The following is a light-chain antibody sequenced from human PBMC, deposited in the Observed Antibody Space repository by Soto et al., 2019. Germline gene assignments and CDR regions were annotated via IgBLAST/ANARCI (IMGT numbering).Light chain of an antibody. Sequence: QSALTQPAYVSGSPGQSITISCTGTSRDVGGYNYVSWYQQYPGKAPKLMIYEVSNRPSGVSNRFSGSKSGNTASLTISGLQAEDEADYFCSSYTSSSPVFGGGTKLTVL. J-gene: IGLJ2*01. CDR2: EVS. CDR3: SSYTSSSPV. CDR1: SRDVGGYNY. V-gene: IGLV2-14*01.